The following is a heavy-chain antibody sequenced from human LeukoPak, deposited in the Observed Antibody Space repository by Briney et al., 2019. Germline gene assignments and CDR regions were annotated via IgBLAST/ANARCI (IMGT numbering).Heavy chain of an antibody. CDR3: ARHDALDY. V-gene: IGHV4-59*08. J-gene: IGHJ4*02. CDR1: GGSISSYY. CDR2: IYYSGST. Sequence: SETPSLTCTVSGGSISSYYWSWIRQPPGKGLEWIGYIYYSGSTNYNPSLKSRVTISVDTSKNQFSLKLSSVTAADTAVYYCARHDALDYWGQGTLVTVSS.